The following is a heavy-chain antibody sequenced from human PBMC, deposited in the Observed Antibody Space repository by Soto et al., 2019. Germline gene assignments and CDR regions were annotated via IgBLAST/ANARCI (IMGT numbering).Heavy chain of an antibody. CDR1: GGSFSGYY. CDR3: AGGRGRQQLVMSYYYGMDV. V-gene: IGHV4-34*01. Sequence: SLTCAVYGGSFSGYYRSWIRQPPGKGLEWIGEINHSGSTNYNPSLKSRVTISVDTSKNQFSLNLSSVTAADTAVYYCAGGRGRQQLVMSYYYGMDVWGQGTTVTVSS. J-gene: IGHJ6*02. CDR2: INHSGST. D-gene: IGHD6-13*01.